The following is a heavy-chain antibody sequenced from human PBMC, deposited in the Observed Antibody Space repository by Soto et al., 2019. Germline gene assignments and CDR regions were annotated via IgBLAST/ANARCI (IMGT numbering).Heavy chain of an antibody. CDR2: INPSGGST. Sequence: GASVKVSCKASGYTFTGYYMHCVRQAPGQGLEWMGIINPSGGSTSYAQKFQGRVTMTRDTSTSTVYMELSSLRSEDTAVYYCARDSSGYYFDYWGQGTLVTVSS. J-gene: IGHJ4*02. CDR3: ARDSSGYYFDY. D-gene: IGHD3-22*01. V-gene: IGHV1-46*01. CDR1: GYTFTGYY.